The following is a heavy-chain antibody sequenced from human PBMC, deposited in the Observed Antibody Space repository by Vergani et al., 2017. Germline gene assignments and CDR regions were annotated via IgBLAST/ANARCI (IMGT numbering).Heavy chain of an antibody. V-gene: IGHV3-66*01. D-gene: IGHD1-1*01. CDR3: ARGVEY. Sequence: EVQLVESGGGLVKPGGSLRLSCAASGFTFSSYSMNWVRQAPGKGLEWVSVIYSGGSTYYADSVKGRFTISRDNSKNTLYLQMNSLRAEDTAVYYCARGVEYWGQGTLVTVSS. J-gene: IGHJ4*02. CDR2: IYSGGST. CDR1: GFTFSSYS.